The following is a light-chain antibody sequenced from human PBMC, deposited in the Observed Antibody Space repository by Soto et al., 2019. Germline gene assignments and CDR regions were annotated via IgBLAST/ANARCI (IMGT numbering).Light chain of an antibody. CDR1: QSVSSN. J-gene: IGKJ3*01. V-gene: IGKV3-15*01. CDR3: QQYTNWPPFT. CDR2: GAS. Sequence: EIVMTQSPATLSVSPGERATLSCRASQSVSSNLAWYQQKPGQAPRLLIYGASTRATGIRAGFSGSGSGTEFTITISSLQSEDFAVYYCQQYTNWPPFTFGPGTKVDIK.